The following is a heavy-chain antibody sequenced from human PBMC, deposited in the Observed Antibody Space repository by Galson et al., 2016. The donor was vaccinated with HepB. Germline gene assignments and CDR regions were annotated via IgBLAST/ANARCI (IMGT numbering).Heavy chain of an antibody. J-gene: IGHJ5*02. CDR3: ARVRTRGRIDP. Sequence: TLSLTCAFSGGSVNSALDSLSWVRQPPGKGLEWIGYIYHSGSAFYNPSLNSRVTISLDRSKNQFSLNLTSVTAADTAVYYCARVRTRGRIDPWGQGTLVIVSS. V-gene: IGHV4-30-2*01. D-gene: IGHD3-10*01. CDR1: GGSVNSALDS. CDR2: IYHSGSA.